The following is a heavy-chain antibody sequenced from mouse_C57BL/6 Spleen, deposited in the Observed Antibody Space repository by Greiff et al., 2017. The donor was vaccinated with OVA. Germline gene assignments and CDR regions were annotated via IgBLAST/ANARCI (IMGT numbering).Heavy chain of an antibody. J-gene: IGHJ2*01. Sequence: VQLQQSGAELMKPGASVKLSCKATGYTFTGYWIEWVKQRPGHGLEWIGEILPGSGSTNYNEKFKGKATFTADTSSNTAYMQLSSLTTADSAIYYCARGPNYYGSSPYYFDYWGQGTTLTVSS. CDR2: ILPGSGST. D-gene: IGHD1-1*01. CDR3: ARGPNYYGSSPYYFDY. CDR1: GYTFTGYW. V-gene: IGHV1-9*01.